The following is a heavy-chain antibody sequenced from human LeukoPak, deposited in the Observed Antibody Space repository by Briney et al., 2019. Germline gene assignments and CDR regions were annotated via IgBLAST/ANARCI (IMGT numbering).Heavy chain of an antibody. V-gene: IGHV3-7*01. D-gene: IGHD1-26*01. CDR3: ARDAGWGYYDL. CDR1: GFTFSTSW. Sequence: GGSLRLSCVASGFTFSTSWVTWVRQAPGKGLEWVANIDKHGSGKYYVDSEKGRFAISRDYAGNSVFLQMNSLRAEDTSVYYCARDAGWGYYDLWGQGTPVTVSS. J-gene: IGHJ4*02. CDR2: IDKHGSGK.